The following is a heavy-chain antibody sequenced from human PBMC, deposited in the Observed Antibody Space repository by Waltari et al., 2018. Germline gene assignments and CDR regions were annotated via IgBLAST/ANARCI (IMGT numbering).Heavy chain of an antibody. CDR2: IYHSGST. D-gene: IGHD3-10*01. J-gene: IGHJ5*02. Sequence: QVQLQESGPGLVKPSETLSLTCAVSGYSLSSGYYWGWIRQPPGKGLEWIGSIYHSGSTYYNPSLKSRVTISVDTSKNQFSLKLSSVTAADTAVYYCASMIQGVIMEGNWFDPWGQGTLVTVSS. V-gene: IGHV4-38-2*01. CDR3: ASMIQGVIMEGNWFDP. CDR1: GYSLSSGYY.